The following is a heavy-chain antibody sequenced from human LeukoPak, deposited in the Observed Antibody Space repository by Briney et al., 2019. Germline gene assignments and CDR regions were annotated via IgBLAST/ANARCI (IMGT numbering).Heavy chain of an antibody. J-gene: IGHJ5*02. CDR3: ARDADYDSSGYYNWFDP. CDR2: ISSSSSYI. V-gene: IGHV3-21*01. Sequence: NPGGSLRLSCAASAFSLNAYNMNWVRQAPGKGLEWVSSISSSSSYIYYADSVKGRFTISIDNAKNSLYLQMNSLRAEDTAVYYCARDADYDSSGYYNWFDPWGQGTLVTVSS. CDR1: AFSLNAYN. D-gene: IGHD3-22*01.